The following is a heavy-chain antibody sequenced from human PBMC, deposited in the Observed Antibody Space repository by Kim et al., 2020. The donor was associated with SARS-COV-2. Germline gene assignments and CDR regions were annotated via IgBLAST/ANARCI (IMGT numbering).Heavy chain of an antibody. D-gene: IGHD4-17*01. Sequence: GGSLRLSCAASGFTFSSYGMHWVRQAPGKGLEWVAVIWYDGSNKYYADSVKGRFTISRDNSKNTLYLQMNSLRAEDTAVYYCARDIRGGSTTVVTDYWGQGTLVTVSS. CDR2: IWYDGSNK. J-gene: IGHJ4*02. CDR3: ARDIRGGSTTVVTDY. CDR1: GFTFSSYG. V-gene: IGHV3-33*01.